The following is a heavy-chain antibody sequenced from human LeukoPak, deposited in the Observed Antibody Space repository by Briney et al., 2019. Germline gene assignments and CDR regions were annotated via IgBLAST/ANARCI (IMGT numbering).Heavy chain of an antibody. Sequence: GGSLRLSCAASGFTFSRYWMTWVRRAPGKGLEWVANINQDGSEKYYVDSVKGRFTISRDNGKNSLYLQMNSLRAEDTAVYYCTIGYCGYTSCSPPPDSWGQGTLVTVSS. CDR1: GFTFSRYW. V-gene: IGHV3-7*01. D-gene: IGHD2-21*01. CDR2: INQDGSEK. CDR3: TIGYCGYTSCSPPPDS. J-gene: IGHJ4*02.